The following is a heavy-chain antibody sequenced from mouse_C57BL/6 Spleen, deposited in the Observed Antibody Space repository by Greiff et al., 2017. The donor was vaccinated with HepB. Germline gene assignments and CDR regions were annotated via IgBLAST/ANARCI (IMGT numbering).Heavy chain of an antibody. CDR1: GYAFSSSW. CDR2: IYPGDGDT. J-gene: IGHJ4*01. D-gene: IGHD2-5*01. CDR3: ARCESNLYAMDY. V-gene: IGHV1-82*01. Sequence: QVQLQQSGPELVKPGASVKISCKASGYAFSSSWMNWVKQRPGKGLEWIGRIYPGDGDTNYNGKFKGKATLTADKSSSTAYMQLSSLTSEDSAVYFCARCESNLYAMDYWGQGTSVTVSS.